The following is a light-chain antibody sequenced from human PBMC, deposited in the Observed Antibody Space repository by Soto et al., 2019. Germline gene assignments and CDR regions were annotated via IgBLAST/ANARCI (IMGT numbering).Light chain of an antibody. V-gene: IGKV3D-15*01. J-gene: IGKJ5*01. CDR3: QQYNRWPPIT. CDR2: GAS. CDR1: QAVTSKF. Sequence: EIVLTQSPGTLSLSPGDEATLSCKASQAVTSKFLAWYQQKPGQPPRLLILGASTRATGIADRFSGSGSGTEFTLTITSLQSEDFAVYYCQQYNRWPPITFGQGTRLEIK.